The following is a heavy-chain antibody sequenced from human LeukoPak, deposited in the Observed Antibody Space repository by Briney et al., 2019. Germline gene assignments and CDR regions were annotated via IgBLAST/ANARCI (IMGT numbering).Heavy chain of an antibody. D-gene: IGHD2-8*02. V-gene: IGHV3-74*01. Sequence: GGSLRLSCAASGFTFSNYWMHGVRQAPGKGLVWVSRISSDGTTTNYADSVKGRSTISRDNAKNTLYLQMNSLGAEDTAIYFCVCIPVGFWGQGPLVTVSS. J-gene: IGHJ4*02. CDR3: VCIPVGF. CDR1: GFTFSNYW. CDR2: ISSDGTTT.